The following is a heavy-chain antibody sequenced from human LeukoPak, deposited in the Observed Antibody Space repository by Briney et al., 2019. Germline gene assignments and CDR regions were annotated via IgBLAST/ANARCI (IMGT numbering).Heavy chain of an antibody. CDR2: IIPIFGTA. J-gene: IGHJ6*04. CDR1: GGTFSSYA. CDR3: ARISLGYCSSTSCYAAVYYYGMDV. Sequence: SVKVSCKASGGTFSSYAISWVRQAPGQGLEWMGGIIPIFGTANHAQKFQGRVTITADKSMSTAYMELSSLRSEDTAVYYCARISLGYCSSTSCYAAVYYYGMDVWGKGTTVTVSS. D-gene: IGHD2-2*01. V-gene: IGHV1-69*06.